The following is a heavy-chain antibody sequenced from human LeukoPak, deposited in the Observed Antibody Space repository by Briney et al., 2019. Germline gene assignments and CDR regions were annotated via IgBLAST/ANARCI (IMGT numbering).Heavy chain of an antibody. V-gene: IGHV3-66*01. D-gene: IGHD1-26*01. CDR3: ARVSGSYFDAIDY. CDR2: IYSGGST. J-gene: IGHJ4*02. Sequence: GGCLRLSCAASGFTVSSNYMSWVRPAPGKGLEWVSVIYSGGSTYYADSVKGRFTISRDNSKNTLYLQMNSLRAEDTAVYYCARVSGSYFDAIDYWGQGTLVTVSS. CDR1: GFTVSSNY.